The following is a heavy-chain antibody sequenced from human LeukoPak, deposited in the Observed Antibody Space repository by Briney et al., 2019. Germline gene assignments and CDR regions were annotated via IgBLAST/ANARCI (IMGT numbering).Heavy chain of an antibody. V-gene: IGHV4-4*06. J-gene: IGHJ4*02. CDR2: GST. CDR3: ARGPPPDFDF. Sequence: GSTNYNPSLKSRVTMSVDTSKNQFSLKLSSVTAADTAVYYCARGPPPDFDFWGRGTLVTVSS.